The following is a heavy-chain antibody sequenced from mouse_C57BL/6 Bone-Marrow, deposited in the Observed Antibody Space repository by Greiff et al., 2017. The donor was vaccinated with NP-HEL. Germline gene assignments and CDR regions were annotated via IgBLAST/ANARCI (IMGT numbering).Heavy chain of an antibody. CDR3: ARGLCLDY. CDR2: IDPSDSYT. CDR1: GYTFTSYW. D-gene: IGHD1-1*02. Sequence: QVQLKQSGAELVKPGASVKLSCKASGYTFTSYWMQWVKQRPGQGLEWIGEIDPSDSYTNYNQKFKGKATLTVDTSSSTASMQLSSLTSEDSAVYYCARGLCLDYWGQGTTLTVSS. J-gene: IGHJ2*01. V-gene: IGHV1-50*01.